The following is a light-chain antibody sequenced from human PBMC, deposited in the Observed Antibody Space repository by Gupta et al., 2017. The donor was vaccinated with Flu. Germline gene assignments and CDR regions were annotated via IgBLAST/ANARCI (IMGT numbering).Light chain of an antibody. CDR2: EVS. CDR3: TSYAGSNNLV. V-gene: IGLV2-8*01. Sequence: SVTISCTGTSSDVGGYNYVSWYQQHPGNAPKLMIYEVSKRPSGVPDRFSGSKSGTTASPTVSGLQAEDDAYYYCTSYAGSNNLVFGGGTKLTVL. CDR1: SSDVGGYNY. J-gene: IGLJ3*02.